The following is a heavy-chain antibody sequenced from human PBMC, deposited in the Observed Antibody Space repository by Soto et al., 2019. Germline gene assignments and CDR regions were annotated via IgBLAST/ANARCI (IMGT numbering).Heavy chain of an antibody. CDR2: ISAYKANI. CDR3: ARDLDGSGAYYTDF. J-gene: IGHJ4*02. D-gene: IGHD3-10*01. V-gene: IGHV1-18*01. CDR1: GYTFPNYG. Sequence: ASVKVSCKASGYTFPNYGITWVRQAPGQGLEWMGWISAYKANIKYAQKFQGRVTLTTDASTSTAYMELRSLRSDDTAIYYCARDLDGSGAYYTDFWGQGTLVTVSS.